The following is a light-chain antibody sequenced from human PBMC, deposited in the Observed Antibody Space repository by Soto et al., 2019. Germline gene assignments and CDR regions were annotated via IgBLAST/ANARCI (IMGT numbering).Light chain of an antibody. Sequence: QSVLTQPASVSGSPGQPITISCTGTSTDVGRYNYVSWYQQHPGKATKLMIYDVANRPSGVSNRFSGSKSGITASLTFSGLQAEDEADYYCSSYTTSSTYVFGTGTKVTVL. CDR2: DVA. CDR3: SSYTTSSTYV. J-gene: IGLJ1*01. CDR1: STDVGRYNY. V-gene: IGLV2-14*01.